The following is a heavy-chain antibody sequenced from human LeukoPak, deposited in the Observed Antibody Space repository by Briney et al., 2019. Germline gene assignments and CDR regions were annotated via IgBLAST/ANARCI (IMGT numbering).Heavy chain of an antibody. Sequence: PGGSLRLSCAASGFTFDNYAMHWVRQAPGKGLEWVSGISWNSGSIGYADSVKGRFTISRDNAKNSLYLQMNSLRAEDTALYYCAKDRGIAAAGVHYWGQGTLVTVSS. CDR3: AKDRGIAAAGVHY. D-gene: IGHD6-13*01. CDR1: GFTFDNYA. V-gene: IGHV3-9*01. CDR2: ISWNSGSI. J-gene: IGHJ4*02.